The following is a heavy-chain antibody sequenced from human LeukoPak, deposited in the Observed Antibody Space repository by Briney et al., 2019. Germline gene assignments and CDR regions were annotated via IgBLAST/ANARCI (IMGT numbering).Heavy chain of an antibody. D-gene: IGHD6-13*01. Sequence: GASVKVSCKASGYTFTGYYMHWVRQAPGQGLEWMGWINPNSGGTNYAQKFQGRVTMTRDTSISTAYMELSRLTSADTAIYYCARAAAAERFDYWGQGTLVTVSS. V-gene: IGHV1-2*02. J-gene: IGHJ4*02. CDR2: INPNSGGT. CDR1: GYTFTGYY. CDR3: ARAAAAERFDY.